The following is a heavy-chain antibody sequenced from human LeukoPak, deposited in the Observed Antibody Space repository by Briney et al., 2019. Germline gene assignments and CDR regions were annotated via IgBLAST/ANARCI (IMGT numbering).Heavy chain of an antibody. D-gene: IGHD2-21*02. Sequence: SETLSLTCTVSGGSISSGDYYWSWIRQPSGKGLEWIGYIYYSGSTYYNPSLKSRVTISVDTSKNQFSLKLSSVTAADTAVYYCASSHIVAVTASSGFDYWGQGTLVTVSS. J-gene: IGHJ4*02. CDR1: GGSISSGDYY. CDR2: IYYSGST. CDR3: ASSHIVAVTASSGFDY. V-gene: IGHV4-30-4*01.